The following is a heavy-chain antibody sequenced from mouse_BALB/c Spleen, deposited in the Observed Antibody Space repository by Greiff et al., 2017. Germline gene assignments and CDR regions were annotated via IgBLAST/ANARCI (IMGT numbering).Heavy chain of an antibody. CDR3: AREGLITRVVAPYYAMDY. CDR2: ISYSGST. Sequence: EVKLVESGPGLVKPSQSLSLTCTVTGYSITSDYAWNWIRQFPGNKLEWMGYISYSGSTSYNPSLKSRISLTRDTSKNQFFLQLNSVTTEDTATYYCAREGLITRVVAPYYAMDYWGQGTSVTVSS. J-gene: IGHJ4*01. D-gene: IGHD1-1*01. CDR1: GYSITSDYA. V-gene: IGHV3-2*02.